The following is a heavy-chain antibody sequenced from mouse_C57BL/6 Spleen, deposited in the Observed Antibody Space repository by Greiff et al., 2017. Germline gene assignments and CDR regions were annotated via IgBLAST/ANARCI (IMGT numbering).Heavy chain of an antibody. CDR1: GFTFSDYY. CDR3: ARATYYGSSYRYFDV. Sequence: EVMLVESEGGLVQPGSSMKLSCTASGFTFSDYYMAWVRQVPEKGLEWVANINYDGSSTYYLDSLKSRFIISRDNAKNILYLQMSSLKSEDTATYDGARATYYGSSYRYFDVWGTGTTVTVSS. V-gene: IGHV5-16*01. D-gene: IGHD1-1*01. J-gene: IGHJ1*03. CDR2: INYDGSST.